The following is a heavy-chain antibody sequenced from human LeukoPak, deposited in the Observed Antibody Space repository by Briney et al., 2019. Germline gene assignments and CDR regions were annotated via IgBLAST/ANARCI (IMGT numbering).Heavy chain of an antibody. CDR3: ARESSVASGDY. D-gene: IGHD6-19*01. CDR2: INPNSGGT. V-gene: IGHV1-2*04. CDR1: GYTFTGYY. Sequence: ASVKVSCKASGYTFTGYYMHWVRQAPGQGLEWMGWINPNSGGTNYAQKFQGWVTMTRDMSISTAYVELSRLRSDDTAVYYCARESSVASGDYWGQGTLVTVSS. J-gene: IGHJ4*02.